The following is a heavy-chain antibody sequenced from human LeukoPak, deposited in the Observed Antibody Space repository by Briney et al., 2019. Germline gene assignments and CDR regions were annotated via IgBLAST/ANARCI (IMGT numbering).Heavy chain of an antibody. CDR1: GGSISSSSYY. V-gene: IGHV4-61*05. J-gene: IGHJ6*03. D-gene: IGHD2-15*01. CDR3: ARGYCSGGSCPIYYYYMDV. Sequence: SETLSLTCTVSGGSISSSSYYWGWIRQPPGKGLEWIGYIYYSGSTNYNPSLKSRVTISVDTSKNQFSLKLSSVTAADTAVYYCARGYCSGGSCPIYYYYMDVWGKGTTVTVSS. CDR2: IYYSGST.